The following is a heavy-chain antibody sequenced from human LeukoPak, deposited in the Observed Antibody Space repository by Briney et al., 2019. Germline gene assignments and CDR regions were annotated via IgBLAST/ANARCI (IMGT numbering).Heavy chain of an antibody. CDR3: ARDFSDRDAFDI. D-gene: IGHD2/OR15-2a*01. Sequence: GGSLRLSCAASGFTFSSYSMNWVRQAPGRGLEWVSSISSSSIYIYYADAVKGRFTISRENAKNSLYLQMNSLRAEDTAVYYCARDFSDRDAFDIWGQGTMVTVSS. J-gene: IGHJ3*02. CDR1: GFTFSSYS. V-gene: IGHV3-21*01. CDR2: ISSSSIYI.